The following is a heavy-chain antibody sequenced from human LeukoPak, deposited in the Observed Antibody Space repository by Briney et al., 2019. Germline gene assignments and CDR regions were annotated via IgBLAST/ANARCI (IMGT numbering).Heavy chain of an antibody. CDR1: GGSISSGGYS. V-gene: IGHV4-30-2*01. J-gene: IGHJ4*02. CDR2: IYHSGST. D-gene: IGHD3-3*01. Sequence: SETLSLTCAVSGGSISSGGYSWSWIRRPPGKGLEWIGYIYHSGSTYYNPSLKSRVTISVDRSKNQFSLKLSSVTAADTAVYYCARAGIWSGYYSFDYWGQGTLVTVSS. CDR3: ARAGIWSGYYSFDY.